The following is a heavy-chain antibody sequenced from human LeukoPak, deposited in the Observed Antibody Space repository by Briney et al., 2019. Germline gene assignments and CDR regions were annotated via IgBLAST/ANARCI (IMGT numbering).Heavy chain of an antibody. V-gene: IGHV3-21*06. Sequence: GGSLRLSCVASGLTFSTSGFNWVRQAPGKGLEWVASIGPTGSDRYHADSIKGRFTISRDNANNFLYLQMNSLRAEDTAVYYCATETNGRHYDYWGQGTLLTVSS. D-gene: IGHD1-14*01. CDR2: IGPTGSDR. CDR1: GLTFSTSG. J-gene: IGHJ4*02. CDR3: ATETNGRHYDY.